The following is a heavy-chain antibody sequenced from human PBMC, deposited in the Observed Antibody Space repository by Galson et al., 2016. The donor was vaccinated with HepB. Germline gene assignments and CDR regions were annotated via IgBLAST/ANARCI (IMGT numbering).Heavy chain of an antibody. J-gene: IGHJ4*02. D-gene: IGHD3-10*01. Sequence: SLRLSCAASGFNFGNCAMNWVRQAPGKGPEWVSSIKGGGASPKYADSVTGRFTISRDNTHNTLHLQMNSLRAEDTAVYYCVKDFYGSGSYFSVGHDHWGQGTLVTVSS. CDR1: GFNFGNCA. CDR3: VKDFYGSGSYFSVGHDH. CDR2: IKGGGASP. V-gene: IGHV3-23*01.